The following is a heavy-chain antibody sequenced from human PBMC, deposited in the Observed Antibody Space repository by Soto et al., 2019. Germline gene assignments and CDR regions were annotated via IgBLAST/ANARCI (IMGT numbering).Heavy chain of an antibody. CDR2: IYPGDSDT. CDR3: ARLAYCGGDCYSDPYYYYGMDV. V-gene: IGHV5-51*01. D-gene: IGHD2-21*02. Sequence: PGESLKISCKGSGYSFTSYWIGWVRQMPGKGLEWMGIIYPGDSDTRYSPSFQGQVTISADKSISTAYLQWSSLKASDTAMYYCARLAYCGGDCYSDPYYYYGMDVWGQGTTVTVSS. CDR1: GYSFTSYW. J-gene: IGHJ6*02.